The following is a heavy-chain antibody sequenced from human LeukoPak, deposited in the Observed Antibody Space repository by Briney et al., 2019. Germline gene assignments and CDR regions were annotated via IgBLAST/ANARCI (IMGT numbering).Heavy chain of an antibody. CDR1: GFTFSSYA. Sequence: PGVSLRLFCAASGFTFSSYAMSWVRQAPAKGRERGSAISGSCGSTYYAEVVKGRFTISRDDSKNTLYLQMNSLRAEDTAVYYCAKGYEGAFDIWGQGTMVTVSS. D-gene: IGHD1-1*01. J-gene: IGHJ3*02. V-gene: IGHV3-23*01. CDR3: AKGYEGAFDI. CDR2: ISGSCGST.